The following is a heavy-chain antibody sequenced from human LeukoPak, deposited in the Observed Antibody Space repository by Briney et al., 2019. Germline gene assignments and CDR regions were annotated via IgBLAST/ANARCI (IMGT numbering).Heavy chain of an antibody. V-gene: IGHV4-39*07. CDR2: IYYSGST. CDR1: GGSISSSSYY. J-gene: IGHJ4*02. Sequence: SETLSLTCTVSGGSISSSSYYWGWIRQPPGKGLEWIGSIYYSGSTYNNPSLKSRVTISVDTSKDQFSLKLSSVTAADTAVYYCAALSDSSGYSNHYWGQGTLVTVSS. CDR3: AALSDSSGYSNHY. D-gene: IGHD3-22*01.